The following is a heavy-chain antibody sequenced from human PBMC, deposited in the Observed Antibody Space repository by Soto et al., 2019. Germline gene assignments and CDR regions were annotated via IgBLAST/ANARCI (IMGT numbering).Heavy chain of an antibody. CDR3: AKVPLQHYFDY. V-gene: IGHV4-31*03. J-gene: IGHJ4*02. CDR2: IYYSGSA. CDR1: GGSISSGNYY. Sequence: PSETLSLTCTVSGGSISSGNYYWSWIRQHPGRGLEWIGYIYYSGSAFYNPSLKNRVSISVDTSKNQFYLDLTSVTAADTAVYYCAKVPLQHYFDYWGQGTLVTVSS.